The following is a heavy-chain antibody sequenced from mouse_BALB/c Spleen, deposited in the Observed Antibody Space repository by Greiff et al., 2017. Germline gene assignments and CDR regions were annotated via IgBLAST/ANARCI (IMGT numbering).Heavy chain of an antibody. CDR3: ARSITTVVATGDYFDY. CDR2: ISTYYGNT. V-gene: IGHV1-67*01. Sequence: QVQLKQSGPELVRPGVSVKISCKGSGYTFTDYAMHWVKQSHAKSLEWIGVISTYYGNTNYNQKFKGKATMTVDKSSSTAYMELARLTSEDSAIYYCARSITTVVATGDYFDYWGQGTTLTVSS. D-gene: IGHD1-1*01. CDR1: GYTFTDYA. J-gene: IGHJ2*01.